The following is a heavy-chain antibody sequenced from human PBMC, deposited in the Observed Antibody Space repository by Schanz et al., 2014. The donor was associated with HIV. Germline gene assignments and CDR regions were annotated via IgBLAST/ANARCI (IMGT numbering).Heavy chain of an antibody. D-gene: IGHD2-2*01. V-gene: IGHV1-2*02. CDR1: GYTFSDYD. Sequence: QVQLVQSGPEVKKPGASVRVSCETSGYTFSDYDINWVRQAPGQGLEWMGWINPNEGDTKFAQKFRGRVTMTRDTSISTAYMELTRLRYDDTAVYYCAKSRFQLHWFDSWGQGTLVTVSS. CDR3: AKSRFQLHWFDS. J-gene: IGHJ5*01. CDR2: INPNEGDT.